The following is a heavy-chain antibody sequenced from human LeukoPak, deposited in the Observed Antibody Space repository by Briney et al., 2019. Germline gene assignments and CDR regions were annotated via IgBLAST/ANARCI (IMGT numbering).Heavy chain of an antibody. D-gene: IGHD3-3*01. CDR1: GFTFSSYW. V-gene: IGHV3-74*01. CDR2: INTDGSST. Sequence: PGGSLRLSCAASGFTFSSYWMHWVRQAPGKGLVWVSRINTDGSSTSYADSVKGRFTISRDNAKNTLYLQMNSLRAEDTAVYYCARPRNFWSGYYLDSLDIWGQGTMVTVSS. CDR3: ARPRNFWSGYYLDSLDI. J-gene: IGHJ3*02.